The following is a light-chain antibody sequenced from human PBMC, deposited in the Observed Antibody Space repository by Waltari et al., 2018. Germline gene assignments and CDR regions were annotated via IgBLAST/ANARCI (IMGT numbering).Light chain of an antibody. CDR3: NSYTTGRTMTVI. J-gene: IGLJ2*01. CDR1: SSDIGDYNF. V-gene: IGLV2-14*03. CDR2: DVS. Sequence: SVLTQPASVSGSPGQSITISCTGTSSDIGDYNFVSWYQQHPGKAPKLILYDVSNRPAGVSNRFSGSWAGNTASLTISGLQAEDEADYYCNSYTTGRTMTVIFGGGTKLTVL.